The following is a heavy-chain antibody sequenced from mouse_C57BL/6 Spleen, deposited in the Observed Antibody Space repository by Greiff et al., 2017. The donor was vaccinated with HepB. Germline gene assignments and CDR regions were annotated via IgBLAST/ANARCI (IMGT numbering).Heavy chain of an antibody. CDR3: ARQGSYDYDGYAMDY. V-gene: IGHV5-6*01. D-gene: IGHD2-4*01. CDR1: GFTFSSYG. CDR2: ISSGGSYT. Sequence: EVKLVESGGDLVKPGGSLKLSCAASGFTFSSYGMSWVRQTPDKRLEWVATISSGGSYTYYPDSVKGRFTISRDNAKNTLYLQMRSLKSEDTAMYYCARQGSYDYDGYAMDYWGQGTSVTVSS. J-gene: IGHJ4*01.